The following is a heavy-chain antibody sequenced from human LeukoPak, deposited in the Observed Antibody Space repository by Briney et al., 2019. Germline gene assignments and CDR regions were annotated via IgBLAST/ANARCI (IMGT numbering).Heavy chain of an antibody. Sequence: GGSLRLSCAASGFTFDDYAMHWVRQAPGKGLEWVSGISWNSGSIGYADSVKGRLTISRDNAKNSLYLQMNSLRAEDTALYYCAKDSGSYYVGGASDYWGQGTLVTVSS. CDR2: ISWNSGSI. CDR1: GFTFDDYA. J-gene: IGHJ4*02. V-gene: IGHV3-9*01. CDR3: AKDSGSYYVGGASDY. D-gene: IGHD1-26*01.